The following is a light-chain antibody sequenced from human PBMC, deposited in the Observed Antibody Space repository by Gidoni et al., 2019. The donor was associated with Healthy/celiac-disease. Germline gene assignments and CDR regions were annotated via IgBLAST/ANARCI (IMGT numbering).Light chain of an antibody. CDR2: GAS. J-gene: IGKJ4*01. CDR1: QSVSSRY. Sequence: IVLTQAPGTLALSPGDRATLSCRASQSVSSRYLAWYQQKPGQAPRLLIYGASSRATGIPDRFSGSGSGTDFTLTISRLEPEDFAVYYCQQYGSSPLLTFGGGTKVEIK. V-gene: IGKV3-20*01. CDR3: QQYGSSPLLT.